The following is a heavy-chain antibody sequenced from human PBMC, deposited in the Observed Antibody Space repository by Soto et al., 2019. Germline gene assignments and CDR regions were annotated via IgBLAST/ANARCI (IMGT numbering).Heavy chain of an antibody. D-gene: IGHD3-22*01. CDR2: INAGNGNT. V-gene: IGHV1-3*01. CDR1: GYTFTSYA. J-gene: IGHJ3*02. CDR3: ARWHYYDSSGYVLSADAFDI. Sequence: ASVKVSCKASGYTFTSYAMHWVRQAPGQRLEWMGWINAGNGNTKYSQNFQGRVTITRDTSASTAYMELSSLRSEDTAVYYCARWHYYDSSGYVLSADAFDIWGQGTMVTVSS.